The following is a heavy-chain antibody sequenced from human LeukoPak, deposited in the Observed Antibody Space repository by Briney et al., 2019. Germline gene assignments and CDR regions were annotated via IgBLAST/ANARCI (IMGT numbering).Heavy chain of an antibody. CDR3: ARARYVNSFYAFDI. CDR2: IYYSGST. D-gene: IGHD3-9*01. J-gene: IGHJ3*02. V-gene: IGHV4-59*01. Sequence: SETLSLTCSVSGGSISSYYWSWIRQPPGKGLEWIGYIYYSGSTNYNPSLKSRVTISVDTSKNQFFLKLSSVTAADTAVYYCARARYVNSFYAFDIWGQGTLVTVSS. CDR1: GGSISSYY.